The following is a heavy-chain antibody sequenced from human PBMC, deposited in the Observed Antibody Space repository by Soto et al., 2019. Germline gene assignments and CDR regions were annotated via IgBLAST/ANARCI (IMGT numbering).Heavy chain of an antibody. CDR1: GFMFSAYW. Sequence: LRLSCAASGFMFSAYWMSWVRQAPGKGLEWVANIHGDGGKIYYEDSVKGRFTISRDNAKRSLYLQMNSLRAEDTAVYYCARDFYGGYTYGPGDYWGQGALVTVSS. D-gene: IGHD5-18*01. CDR3: ARDFYGGYTYGPGDY. J-gene: IGHJ4*02. CDR2: IHGDGGKI. V-gene: IGHV3-7*01.